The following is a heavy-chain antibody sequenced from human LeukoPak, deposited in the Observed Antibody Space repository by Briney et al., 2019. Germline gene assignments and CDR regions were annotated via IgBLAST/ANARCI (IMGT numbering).Heavy chain of an antibody. J-gene: IGHJ4*02. CDR1: GFTFSSYA. D-gene: IGHD6-19*01. CDR3: ARAVYRSGGYYFDY. CDR2: ISYDGSDK. V-gene: IGHV3-30*04. Sequence: PGRSLRLSCAASGFTFSSYAMQWVRQAPGKGLEWVAVISYDGSDKNYADSVKGRFTISRDNSKNTRYLQMNSLRADDTAVYYCARAVYRSGGYYFDYWGQGTLVIVSS.